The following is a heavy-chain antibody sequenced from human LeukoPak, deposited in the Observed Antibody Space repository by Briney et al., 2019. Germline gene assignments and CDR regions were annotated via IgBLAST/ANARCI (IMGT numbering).Heavy chain of an antibody. V-gene: IGHV4-34*01. CDR2: INHSGST. J-gene: IGHJ6*02. Sequence: GSLRLSCAASGFTFSSYAMSWVRQAPGKGLEWIGEINHSGSTNYNPSLKSRVTISVDTSKNQFSLKLSSVTAADTAVYYCARSHPLGGYYYYGMGVWGQGTTVTVSS. CDR3: ARSHPLGGYYYYGMGV. D-gene: IGHD3-16*01. CDR1: GFTFSSYA.